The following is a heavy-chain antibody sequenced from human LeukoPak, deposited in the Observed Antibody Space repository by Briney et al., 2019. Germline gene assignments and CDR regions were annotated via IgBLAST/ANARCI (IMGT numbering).Heavy chain of an antibody. CDR3: LSGSYYLQEFDY. CDR1: GSTVSGDW. J-gene: IGHJ4*02. V-gene: IGHV3-7*01. D-gene: IGHD1-26*01. Sequence: RGSLRLSWAGAGSTVSGDWVSWVRQDQRFGVAWVANIKQDGSEKYYVDSVKGRFTITRDNAKNSLYLQMNSLRAEDTAVYYWLSGSYYLQEFDYWGQGTLVTVSS. CDR2: IKQDGSEK.